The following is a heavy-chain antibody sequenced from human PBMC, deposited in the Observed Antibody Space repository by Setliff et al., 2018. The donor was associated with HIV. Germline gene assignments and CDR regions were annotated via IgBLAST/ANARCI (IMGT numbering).Heavy chain of an antibody. V-gene: IGHV4-34*01. CDR1: GGSFPAYY. CDR3: VRQHGDYAFGS. Sequence: SETLSLTCAIYGGSFPAYYWNWVRQPPGKGLEWIGEINYSGETTYNPSLKSRVNMFIDTSKKQFSLKLSSVTAADTAVYYCVRQHGDYAFGSWGQGTLVTVSS. D-gene: IGHD4-17*01. J-gene: IGHJ5*01. CDR2: INYSGET.